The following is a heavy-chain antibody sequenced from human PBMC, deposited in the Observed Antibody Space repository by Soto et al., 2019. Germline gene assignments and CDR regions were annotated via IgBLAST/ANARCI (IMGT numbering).Heavy chain of an antibody. CDR1: GGSISSSNW. J-gene: IGHJ5*02. CDR2: RYHGGGT. CDR3: ARAHCSGGSVYSVPHWFAT. V-gene: IGHV4-4*02. Sequence: QVQLQESGPGLVKPSGTLSLTCAVSGGSISSSNWWSWVRQHPAKGLEGSGERYHGGGTNHIPALTSRVPISVDSSKTQFSLKLSSVTAADTAVYYCARAHCSGGSVYSVPHWFATWGQGTLVTVSS. D-gene: IGHD2-15*01.